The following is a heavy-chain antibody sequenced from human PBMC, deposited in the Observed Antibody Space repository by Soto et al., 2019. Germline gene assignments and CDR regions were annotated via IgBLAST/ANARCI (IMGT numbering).Heavy chain of an antibody. CDR3: THGNRYFQH. J-gene: IGHJ1*01. CDR2: IFWDEDK. CDR1: GFSLSTSGVG. Sequence: QITLKESGPTVVKPTQTLTLTCTFSGFSLSTSGVGVGWIRQPPGKALEWLALIFWDEDKRFSPSLKSRLTITKDTSENQVVLTMTNVYPVDTATYYCTHGNRYFQHWGQGTLVTVSS. V-gene: IGHV2-5*02.